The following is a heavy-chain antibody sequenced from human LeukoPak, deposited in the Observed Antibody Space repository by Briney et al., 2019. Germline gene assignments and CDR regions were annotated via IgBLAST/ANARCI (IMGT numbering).Heavy chain of an antibody. D-gene: IGHD2-15*01. CDR2: FSRNGVTT. CDR1: GFNFRAFT. J-gene: IGHJ3*01. V-gene: IGHV3-43*01. CDR3: AKEKDTIYFDL. Sequence: PSGGSLRLSCGAFGFNFRAFTMHWVRQAPGKGLEWVSLFSRNGVTTYYAESVRGRFTISRDNSKNSVYLQMDSLTTEDTAVYYCAKEKDTIYFDLWGQGTMVTVSA.